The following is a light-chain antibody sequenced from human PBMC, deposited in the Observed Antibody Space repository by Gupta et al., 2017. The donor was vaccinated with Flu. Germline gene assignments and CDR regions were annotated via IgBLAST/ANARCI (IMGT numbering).Light chain of an antibody. CDR3: MQDLQTRA. V-gene: IGKV2-28*01. CDR2: LGS. Sequence: DILMTQSPPSLSVTPGETASISCRSSQTLLHSNGFDYLEWYLQKPGQSPQLMIYLGSKRAYGVPDRFSGSGAGTDFTLKSSRVEAEDVGVYYCMQDLQTRAFGQGTKVEIK. J-gene: IGKJ1*01. CDR1: QTLLHSNGFDY.